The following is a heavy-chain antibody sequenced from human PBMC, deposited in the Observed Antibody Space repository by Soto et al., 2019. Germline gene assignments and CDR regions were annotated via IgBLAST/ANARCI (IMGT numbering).Heavy chain of an antibody. V-gene: IGHV3-33*01. CDR3: ARGRPIYDILTGYYNVYYYYGMDV. CDR2: IWYDGSNK. Sequence: GGSLRLSCAASGFTFSSYGMHWVRQAPGKGLEWVAVIWYDGSNKYYADSVKGRFTISRDNSKNTLYLQMNSLRAEDTAVYYCARGRPIYDILTGYYNVYYYYGMDVWGQGTTVTVSS. CDR1: GFTFSSYG. J-gene: IGHJ6*02. D-gene: IGHD3-9*01.